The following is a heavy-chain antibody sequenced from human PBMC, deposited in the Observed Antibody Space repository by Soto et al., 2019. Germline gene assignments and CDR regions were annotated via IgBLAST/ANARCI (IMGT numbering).Heavy chain of an antibody. CDR3: AKGAYCSGGSCYDYGMDV. D-gene: IGHD2-15*01. J-gene: IGHJ6*02. V-gene: IGHV3-23*01. Sequence: SLRLSCAASGFTFSSYAMSWVRQAPGKGLEWVSAISGSGGSTYYADSVKGRFTTSRDNSKNTLYLQMNSLRAEDTAVYYCAKGAYCSGGSCYDYGMDVWGQGTTVTVSS. CDR2: ISGSGGST. CDR1: GFTFSSYA.